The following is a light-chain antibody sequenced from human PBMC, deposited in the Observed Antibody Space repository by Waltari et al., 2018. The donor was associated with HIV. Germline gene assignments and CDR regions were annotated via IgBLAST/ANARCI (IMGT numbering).Light chain of an antibody. CDR1: SSNIGSNY. V-gene: IGLV1-47*01. J-gene: IGLJ3*02. CDR3: AAWDGSLSGFWV. CDR2: RNN. Sequence: QSVLTQPPSASGTPGQRVTSSCSGSSSNIGSNYVYWYQQPPGTAPKLLIYRNNQRPSGVPDRFSGSKSATSASLAISWLRSEDEADYYCAAWDGSLSGFWVFGGGTKLAVL.